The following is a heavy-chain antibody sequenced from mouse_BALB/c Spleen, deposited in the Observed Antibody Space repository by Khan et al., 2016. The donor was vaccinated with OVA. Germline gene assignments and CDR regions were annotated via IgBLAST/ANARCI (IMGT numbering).Heavy chain of an antibody. CDR3: SEWGNSYYAMDY. CDR2: IWGDGST. V-gene: IGHV2-3*01. CDR1: GFSLTSYG. D-gene: IGHD2-1*01. Sequence: QVQLKQSGPGLVAPSQSLSITCTVSGFSLTSYGVNWVRQPPGKGLEWLGVIWGDGSTNYHSALRSRLSISKDNSKSQVFLKLNSLQTDDTATYYCSEWGNSYYAMDYWGQGTSVTVSS. J-gene: IGHJ4*01.